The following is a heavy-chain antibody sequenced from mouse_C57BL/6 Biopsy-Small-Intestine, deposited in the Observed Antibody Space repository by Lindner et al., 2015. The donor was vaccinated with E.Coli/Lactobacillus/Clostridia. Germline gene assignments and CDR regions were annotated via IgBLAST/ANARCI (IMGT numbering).Heavy chain of an antibody. Sequence: VQLQESGAELVRPGTSVKVSCRASGYAFTNYLIEWVKQRPGQGLEWIGVINPGSGDTNYNERFKGKATLTADTSSSTAYMQFSSLTSGDSAVYFCARKGDWDYFDYWGQGTTLAVSS. CDR2: INPGSGDT. J-gene: IGHJ2*01. CDR1: GYAFTNYL. D-gene: IGHD4-1*01. CDR3: ARKGDWDYFDY. V-gene: IGHV1-54*01.